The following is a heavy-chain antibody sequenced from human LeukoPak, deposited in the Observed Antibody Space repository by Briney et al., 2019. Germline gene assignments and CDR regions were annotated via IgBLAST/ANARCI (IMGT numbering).Heavy chain of an antibody. CDR2: IYSGGST. V-gene: IGHV3-66*01. Sequence: GGSLRLSCAASGFTFSSYSMNWVRQAPGKGLEWVSVIYSGGSTYYADSVKGRFTISRDNSKNTLYLQMNSLRAEDTAVYYCARDLVPGTGAFDIWGQGTMVTVSS. J-gene: IGHJ3*02. CDR1: GFTFSSYS. CDR3: ARDLVPGTGAFDI. D-gene: IGHD6-13*01.